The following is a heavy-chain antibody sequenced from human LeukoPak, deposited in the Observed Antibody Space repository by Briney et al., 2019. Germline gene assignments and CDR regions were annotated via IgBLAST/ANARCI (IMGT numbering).Heavy chain of an antibody. J-gene: IGHJ4*02. CDR2: IKSKTDGCTT. CDR1: GFTLSSYA. Sequence: GGSLRLSCAASGFTLSSYAMSWVRQAPGKGLEWVGRIKSKTDGCTTDYAAPVKGRFTISRDDSKNTLYLQMNSLKTEGTAVYYCTTIGNYIVVVPAAMAPDYWGQGTLVTVSS. V-gene: IGHV3-15*01. CDR3: TTIGNYIVVVPAAMAPDY. D-gene: IGHD2-2*01.